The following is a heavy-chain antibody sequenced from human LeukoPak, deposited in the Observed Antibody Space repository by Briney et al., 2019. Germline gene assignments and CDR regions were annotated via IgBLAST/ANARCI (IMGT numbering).Heavy chain of an antibody. Sequence: SETLSLTCTVSGGSISSGGYYWSWIRQHPGKGLEWIGYIYYSGSTYYNPSLKSRVTISVDTSKNQFSLKLSSVTAADTAVYYCARTDDDSGSYSDYWGQGTLVTVSS. CDR2: IYYSGST. D-gene: IGHD3-10*01. CDR1: GGSISSGGYY. V-gene: IGHV4-31*03. J-gene: IGHJ4*02. CDR3: ARTDDDSGSYSDY.